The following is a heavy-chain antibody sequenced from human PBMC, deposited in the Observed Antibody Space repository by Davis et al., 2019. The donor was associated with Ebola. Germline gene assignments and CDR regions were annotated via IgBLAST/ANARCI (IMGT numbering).Heavy chain of an antibody. D-gene: IGHD4-23*01. CDR3: AREHDYGGNWWGDYYYGMDV. V-gene: IGHV3-30-3*01. Sequence: GESLKISCAASGFTFSSYAMHWVRQAPGKGLEWVAVISYDGSNKYYADSVKGRFTISRDNSKNTLYLQMNSLRAEDTAVYYCAREHDYGGNWWGDYYYGMDVWGKGTTVTVSS. J-gene: IGHJ6*04. CDR2: ISYDGSNK. CDR1: GFTFSSYA.